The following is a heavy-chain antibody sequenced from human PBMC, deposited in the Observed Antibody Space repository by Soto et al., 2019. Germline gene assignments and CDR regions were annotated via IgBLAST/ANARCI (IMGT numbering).Heavy chain of an antibody. D-gene: IGHD3-3*01. Sequence: QVQLVESGGGVVQPGRSLRLSCAASGFTFSSYAMHWVRQAPGKGLGWVAVISYDGSNKYYADSVKGRFTISRDNSKNALYLQMNSLGAEDTAVYYCAREWRWLYFDYWGQGTLVTVSS. CDR2: ISYDGSNK. CDR1: GFTFSSYA. J-gene: IGHJ4*02. CDR3: AREWRWLYFDY. V-gene: IGHV3-30-3*01.